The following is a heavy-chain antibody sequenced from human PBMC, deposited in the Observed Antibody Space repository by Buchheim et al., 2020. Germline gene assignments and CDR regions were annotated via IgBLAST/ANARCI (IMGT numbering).Heavy chain of an antibody. Sequence: QVQLVQSGAEVKKPGSSVKVSCKASGGTFSSYAISWVRQAPGQGLEWMGRIIPILGIANYAQKFQGRVTITADKSTSTAYMELSSLRSEDTAVYYCARDHLRGFGVVIDDYYYYYGMDVWGQGTT. CDR2: IIPILGIA. CDR3: ARDHLRGFGVVIDDYYYYYGMDV. D-gene: IGHD3-3*01. J-gene: IGHJ6*02. V-gene: IGHV1-69*04. CDR1: GGTFSSYA.